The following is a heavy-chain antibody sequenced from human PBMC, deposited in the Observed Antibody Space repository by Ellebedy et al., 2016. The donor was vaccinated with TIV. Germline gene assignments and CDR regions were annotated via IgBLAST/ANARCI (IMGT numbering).Heavy chain of an antibody. Sequence: GESLKISCAASGFPFSDYYMSWIRQAPGKGLEWVSFFTSGDTIYYADSVKGRFTISRDNATNSLSLHMNSLRAEDTAVYYCARLDWSDVDLRHFYFDYWGQGTQVTVSS. CDR2: FTSGDTI. J-gene: IGHJ4*02. D-gene: IGHD1-1*01. V-gene: IGHV3-11*01. CDR3: ARLDWSDVDLRHFYFDY. CDR1: GFPFSDYY.